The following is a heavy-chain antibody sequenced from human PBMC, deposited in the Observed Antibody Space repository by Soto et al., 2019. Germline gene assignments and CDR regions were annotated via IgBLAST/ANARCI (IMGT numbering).Heavy chain of an antibody. V-gene: IGHV1-69*13. D-gene: IGHD4-17*01. Sequence: ASVKVSCTASGGTFSIYAISWVRQAPGQGLEWMGGIIPIFGTANYAQKFQGRVTITADESTSTAYMELNSLRAEDTAVYYCARDDYGDYLGTWGQGTLVTVSS. J-gene: IGHJ5*02. CDR3: ARDDYGDYLGT. CDR2: IIPIFGTA. CDR1: GGTFSIYA.